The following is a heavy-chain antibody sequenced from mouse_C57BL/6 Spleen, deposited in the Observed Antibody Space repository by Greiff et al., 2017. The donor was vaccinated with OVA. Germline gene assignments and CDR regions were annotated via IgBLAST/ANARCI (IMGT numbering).Heavy chain of an antibody. Sequence: QVQLQQPGAELVKPGASVKLSCKASGYTFTSYWMQWVKQRPGQGLEWIGEIDPSDSYTNYNQKFKGKATLTVDTSSSTAYMQLSSLTSEDSAVYYCARPYYYGSSYVDYRGQGTTLTVSS. D-gene: IGHD1-1*01. V-gene: IGHV1-50*01. CDR3: ARPYYYGSSYVDY. CDR1: GYTFTSYW. CDR2: IDPSDSYT. J-gene: IGHJ2*01.